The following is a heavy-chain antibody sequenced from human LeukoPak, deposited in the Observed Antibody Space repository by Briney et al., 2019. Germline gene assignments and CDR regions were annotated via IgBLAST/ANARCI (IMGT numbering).Heavy chain of an antibody. CDR3: ARHFGSGFGY. Sequence: GGCRRLSCAASGFTVISNYMSWVRQAPGKGLDWVSVIYSVGSTFYADSVKGRFTISRDNSKNTLYLQMNSLRAEDTAVYYCARHFGSGFGYWGQGTLVTVSS. J-gene: IGHJ4*02. D-gene: IGHD3-10*01. CDR2: IYSVGST. CDR1: GFTVISNY. V-gene: IGHV3-53*01.